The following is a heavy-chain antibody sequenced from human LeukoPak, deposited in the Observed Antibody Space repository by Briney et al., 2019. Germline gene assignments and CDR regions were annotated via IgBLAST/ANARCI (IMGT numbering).Heavy chain of an antibody. V-gene: IGHV1-2*02. CDR1: GYTLTELS. J-gene: IGHJ6*02. CDR2: INPNSGGT. D-gene: IGHD2-15*01. Sequence: EASVKVSCKVSGYTLTELSMHWVRQAPGQGLEWMGWINPNSGGTNYAQKFQGRVTMTRDTSISTAYMELSRLRSDDTAVYYCARDRADIVVVAVEGYYYGMDVWGQGTTVTVSS. CDR3: ARDRADIVVVAVEGYYYGMDV.